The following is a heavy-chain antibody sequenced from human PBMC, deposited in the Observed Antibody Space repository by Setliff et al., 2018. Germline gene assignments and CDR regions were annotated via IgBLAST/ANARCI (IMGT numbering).Heavy chain of an antibody. Sequence: LSLPFSVSGVSIISFHFWGWIRQPPGKGLEWIGSIDRTGNRYYNSPLRSRVTLSIDMSRNEFSLELRSMTAADTAMYYCARRDEYLQFREFFDFWGQGILVTVSS. J-gene: IGHJ4*02. CDR1: GVSIISFHF. D-gene: IGHD3-10*01. CDR3: ARRDEYLQFREFFDF. V-gene: IGHV4-38-2*01. CDR2: IDRTGNR.